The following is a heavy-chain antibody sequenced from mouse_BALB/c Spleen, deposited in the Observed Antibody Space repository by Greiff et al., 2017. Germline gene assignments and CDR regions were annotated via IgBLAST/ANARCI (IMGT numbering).Heavy chain of an antibody. V-gene: IGHV2-9*02. CDR1: GFSLTSYG. D-gene: IGHD2-14*01. CDR3: ARDRYGGLFYYAMDY. J-gene: IGHJ4*01. CDR2: IWAGGST. Sequence: VKLMESGPGLVAPSQSLSITCTVSGFSLTSYGVHWVRQPPGKGLEWLGVIWAGGSTNYNSALMSRLSISKDNSKSQVFLKMNSLQTDDTAMYYCARDRYGGLFYYAMDYWGQGTSVTVSS.